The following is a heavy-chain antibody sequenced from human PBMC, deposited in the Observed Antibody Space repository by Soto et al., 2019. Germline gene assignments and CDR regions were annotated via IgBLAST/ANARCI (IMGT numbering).Heavy chain of an antibody. CDR1: GYTFTSYS. D-gene: IGHD2-15*01. CDR3: ARDYYSGSRAFDI. V-gene: IGHV1-46*01. J-gene: IGHJ3*02. CDR2: IDPTGGST. Sequence: QVQLVQSGAEVKKPGASVKVSCKASGYTFTSYSMHWVRQAPGQGLEWMGIIDPTGGSTSYAQKLQGRVTMTRDTSTSTVYMELSSLRSEDTAVYYCARDYYSGSRAFDIWGQGTMVTVSS.